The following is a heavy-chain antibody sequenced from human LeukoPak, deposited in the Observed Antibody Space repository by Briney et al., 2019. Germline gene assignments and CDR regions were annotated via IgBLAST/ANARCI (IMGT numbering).Heavy chain of an antibody. D-gene: IGHD1-26*01. CDR2: ISSSSSYI. J-gene: IGHJ4*02. V-gene: IGHV3-21*01. CDR1: GFTFSSYS. Sequence: GGSLRLSCAASGFTFSSYSMNWVRQAPGKGLEWVSSISSSSSYIYYADSMKGRFTISRDNAKNSLYLQMNSLRAEDTAVYYCARPAIVGATSPDYWGQGTLVTVSS. CDR3: ARPAIVGATSPDY.